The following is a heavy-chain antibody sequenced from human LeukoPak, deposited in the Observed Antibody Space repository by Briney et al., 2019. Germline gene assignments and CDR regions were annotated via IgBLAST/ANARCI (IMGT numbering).Heavy chain of an antibody. CDR3: ARHSSGYYHYDY. CDR2: INSDGRST. Sequence: GGSLRLSCAASGFTFSSYWMHWVRQAPGKGLVWVSRINSDGRSTSYADSVKGRFTISRDNSKNTLHLQLNSLRAEDTAVYYCARHSSGYYHYDYWGPGTPVTVAS. D-gene: IGHD3-22*01. J-gene: IGHJ4*02. CDR1: GFTFSSYW. V-gene: IGHV3-74*01.